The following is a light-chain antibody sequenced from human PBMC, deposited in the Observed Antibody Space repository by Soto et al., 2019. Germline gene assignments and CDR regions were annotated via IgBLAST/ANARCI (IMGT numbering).Light chain of an antibody. Sequence: QSALTPPASVSGSPGQSITISCTGTSSDIGGYNYVSWYQQLTGKVPKLIIYDVSNRPSGVSDRFSGSKSCNAASLTISGHQAEDEADYYCSSYTSTSTLYVFGTGTKLTVL. CDR1: SSDIGGYNY. CDR2: DVS. J-gene: IGLJ1*01. V-gene: IGLV2-14*03. CDR3: SSYTSTSTLYV.